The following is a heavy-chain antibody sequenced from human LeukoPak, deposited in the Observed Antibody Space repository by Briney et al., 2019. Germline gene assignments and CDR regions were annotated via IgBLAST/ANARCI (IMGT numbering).Heavy chain of an antibody. V-gene: IGHV3-7*03. D-gene: IGHD5-12*01. CDR2: IKEDGSES. Sequence: GSLILFCAVSGFTFSSDWMTWVRQAPGKGLEWVANIKEDGSESYYVDSVKGRFTISRDNTKNSLYLQMNSLRAEDTAVYYCARFPRDPWRFDYWGQGTLVTVSS. CDR3: ARFPRDPWRFDY. CDR1: GFTFSSDW. J-gene: IGHJ4*02.